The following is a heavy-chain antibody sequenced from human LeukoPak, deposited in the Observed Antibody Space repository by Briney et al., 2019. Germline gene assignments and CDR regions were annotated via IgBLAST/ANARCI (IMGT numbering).Heavy chain of an antibody. CDR2: IIPIFGTV. J-gene: IGHJ6*03. V-gene: IGHV1-69*13. D-gene: IGHD6-6*01. Sequence: SVKVSCKASGDTLSSHGFSWVPQAPGQGLEGMGGIIPIFGTVNYAQNFQGRVTITADESTSTAYMDLSSLRSEDTAVYYCARVISIGQPPYFYYMDVWGKGTTVTVSS. CDR3: ARVISIGQPPYFYYMDV. CDR1: GDTLSSHG.